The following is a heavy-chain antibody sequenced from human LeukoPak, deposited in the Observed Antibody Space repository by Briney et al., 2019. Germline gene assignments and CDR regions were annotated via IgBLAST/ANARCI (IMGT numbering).Heavy chain of an antibody. Sequence: GGSLRLSCAASGFTFSSYGMHWVRQAPGKGLEWVAVISYDGSNKYYADSVKGRFTISRDNSKNTLYLQMNSLRAEDTAVYYCARSWYSSSWYFDYWGQGTLVTVSS. J-gene: IGHJ4*02. D-gene: IGHD6-13*01. CDR3: ARSWYSSSWYFDY. CDR2: ISYDGSNK. CDR1: GFTFSSYG. V-gene: IGHV3-30*03.